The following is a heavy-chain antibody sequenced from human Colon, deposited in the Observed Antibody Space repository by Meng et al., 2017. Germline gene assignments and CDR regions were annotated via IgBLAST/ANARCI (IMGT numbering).Heavy chain of an antibody. CDR2: IPHRGSS. J-gene: IGHJ5*02. D-gene: IGHD2-2*01. CDR3: ARQVPENNWFDP. Sequence: QVQLQESGPALVKPSETLSLTCAVSGDSITNHNWWAWVRQPPGKGLEWIGEIPHRGSSAYNPSLKSRVSMSIDKSKNQFSLKLTSVTAADTALYYCARQVPENNWFDPWGQGTLVTVSS. V-gene: IGHV4-4*02. CDR1: GDSITNHNW.